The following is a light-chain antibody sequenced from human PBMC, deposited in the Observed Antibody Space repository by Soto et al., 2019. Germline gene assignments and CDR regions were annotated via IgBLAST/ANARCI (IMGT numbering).Light chain of an antibody. CDR1: EKVRTF. CDR3: QQHSHWPPWT. Sequence: VLTQSPATLSLSPGERATLSCRASEKVRTFVDWYQQKPGQAPRLLIYGASNRATDIPARFSGSGSGTDFTLTISNLEPEDFAVYYCQQHSHWPPWTFGQGTRVEIQ. V-gene: IGKV3-11*01. CDR2: GAS. J-gene: IGKJ1*01.